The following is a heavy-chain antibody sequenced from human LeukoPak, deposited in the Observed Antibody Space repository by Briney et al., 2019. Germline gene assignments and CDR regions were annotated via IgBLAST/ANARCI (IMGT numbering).Heavy chain of an antibody. CDR2: IDGDGTEK. D-gene: IGHD2-2*01. Sequence: GGSLRLSCAVSAFTFNRYWMNWVRQAPGKGLEWVAGIDGDGTEKYYVESVKGRFTISRDNAKKSVYLQMNSLRADDTAVYYCARAITVVDSYWGQGTLVTVSS. V-gene: IGHV3-7*01. J-gene: IGHJ4*02. CDR3: ARAITVVDSY. CDR1: AFTFNRYW.